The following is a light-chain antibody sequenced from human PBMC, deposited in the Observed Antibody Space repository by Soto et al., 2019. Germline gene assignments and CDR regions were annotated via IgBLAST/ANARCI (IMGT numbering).Light chain of an antibody. CDR2: GAS. V-gene: IGKV3-20*01. CDR1: QSVSSY. J-gene: IGKJ1*01. CDR3: HQYNFTPWT. Sequence: EIVLTQSPGTLSLSPGERATLSCGASQSVSSYLAWYQQKPGQAPRLLIYGASSRASGIPDRFSGSGSGTDFTLTISRLEPEDYAVYYCHQYNFTPWTFGQGTKVEIK.